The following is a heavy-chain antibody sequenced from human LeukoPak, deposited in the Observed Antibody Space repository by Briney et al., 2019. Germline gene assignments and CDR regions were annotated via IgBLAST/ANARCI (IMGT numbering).Heavy chain of an antibody. CDR3: ARDVDSSGYYGEFDY. D-gene: IGHD3-22*01. V-gene: IGHV1-69*04. Sequence: PVKVSCKASGGTFSSYAISWVRQAPGQGLEWMGRIIPILGIANYAQKFQGRVTITADKSTSTAYMELSSLRSEDTAVYYCARDVDSSGYYGEFDYWGQGTLVTVSS. CDR2: IIPILGIA. J-gene: IGHJ4*02. CDR1: GGTFSSYA.